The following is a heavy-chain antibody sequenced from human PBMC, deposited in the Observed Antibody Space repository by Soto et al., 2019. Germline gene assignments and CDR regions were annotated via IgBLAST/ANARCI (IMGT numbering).Heavy chain of an antibody. CDR2: ISGNDGST. J-gene: IGHJ6*02. CDR1: GFTFSNYA. Sequence: GGSLRLSCAASGFTFSNYAMSWVRQGPGKGLEWVSAISGNDGSTYYADSVKGRFTISRDNSKNTLHLQMNSLRAEDTAVYYCGKGRSYYYYYGVDVWGQGTTVTVSS. V-gene: IGHV3-23*01. D-gene: IGHD1-26*01. CDR3: GKGRSYYYYYGVDV.